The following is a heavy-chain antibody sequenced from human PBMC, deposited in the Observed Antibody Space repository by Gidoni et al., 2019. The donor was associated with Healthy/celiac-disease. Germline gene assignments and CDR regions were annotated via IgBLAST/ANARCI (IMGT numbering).Heavy chain of an antibody. CDR2: INAGNGNT. CDR1: GYTFTSYA. D-gene: IGHD1-7*01. CDR3: AGAGITGTTWWDYFDY. J-gene: IGHJ4*02. V-gene: IGHV1-3*01. Sequence: QVQLVQSGAEVKKPGASVKVSCKAFGYTFTSYAMHWVRQAPRQRLEWMGWINAGNGNTKYSQKFQGRVTITRDTSASTTYMELSSLRSEDTAVYYCAGAGITGTTWWDYFDYWGQGTLVTVSS.